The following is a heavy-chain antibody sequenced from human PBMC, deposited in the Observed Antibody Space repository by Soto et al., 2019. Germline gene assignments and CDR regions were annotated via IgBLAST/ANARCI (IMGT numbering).Heavy chain of an antibody. Sequence: EVQLVESGGGLAKPGGSLRLSCISSGFTFRTYTMNWVRQAPGKGLEWVSGIRGFSPYTFYAESVKGRFTISRDNAKNSLYLQIDSLRAEDTAVYYCARDRGYDAHDYYYNAMDVWGQGTTVTV. CDR2: IRGFSPYT. CDR1: GFTFRTYT. V-gene: IGHV3-21*01. CDR3: ARDRGYDAHDYYYNAMDV. D-gene: IGHD2-15*01. J-gene: IGHJ6*02.